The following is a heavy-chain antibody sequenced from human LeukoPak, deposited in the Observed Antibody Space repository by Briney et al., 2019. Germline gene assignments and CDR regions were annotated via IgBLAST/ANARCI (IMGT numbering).Heavy chain of an antibody. Sequence: GGSLRLSCAASGFTFDDYTMHWVRQAPGKGLEWVSLISWGGGSTYYADSVKGRFTISRDNSKNSLYLQMNSLRTEDTALYYCAKDKGLVVAATFLDYWGQGTLVTVSS. CDR3: AKDKGLVVAATFLDY. CDR2: ISWGGGST. J-gene: IGHJ4*02. V-gene: IGHV3-43*01. CDR1: GFTFDDYT. D-gene: IGHD2-15*01.